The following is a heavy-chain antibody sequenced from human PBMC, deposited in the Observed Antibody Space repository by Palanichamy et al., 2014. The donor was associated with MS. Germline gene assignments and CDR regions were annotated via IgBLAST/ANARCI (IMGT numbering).Heavy chain of an antibody. D-gene: IGHD5-12*01. CDR2: ISAYNGNT. V-gene: IGHV1-18*04. J-gene: IGHJ6*02. CDR3: ARDWYSDYVNYYYYYGMDV. CDR1: GYTFTSYG. Sequence: KASGYTFTSYGISWVRQAPGQGLEWMGWISAYNGNTNYAQKLQGRVTMTTDTSTSTAYMELRSLRSDDTAVYYCARDWYSDYVNYYYYYGMDVWGQGTTVTVSS.